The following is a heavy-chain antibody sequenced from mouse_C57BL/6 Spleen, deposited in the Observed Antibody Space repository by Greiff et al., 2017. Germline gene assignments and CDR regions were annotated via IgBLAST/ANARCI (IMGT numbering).Heavy chain of an antibody. Sequence: QVQLQQSGPELVKPGASVKISCKASGYAFSSSWMNWVKQRPGKGLEWIGRIYPGDGDTNYNGKFKGKATLTADKSSSTAYMQLSSLTSEDSAVXFCASPYYYGSSYFDYWGQGTTLTVSS. CDR3: ASPYYYGSSYFDY. V-gene: IGHV1-82*01. CDR2: IYPGDGDT. J-gene: IGHJ2*01. CDR1: GYAFSSSW. D-gene: IGHD1-1*01.